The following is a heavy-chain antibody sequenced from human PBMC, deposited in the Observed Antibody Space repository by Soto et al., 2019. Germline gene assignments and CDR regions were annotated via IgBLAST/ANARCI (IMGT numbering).Heavy chain of an antibody. CDR3: ASYHYLDLWTGSRHYMDV. CDR1: GGSLSGYY. J-gene: IGHJ6*03. D-gene: IGHD3-9*01. CDR2: INHSVTT. Sequence: QVHLEQWGAGLLNPSETLSLTCAVYGGSLSGYYWSWVRQSPGKGLEWIGEINHSVTTNYNPSLKTRVTTSADTSKHQFSLRLSSVTAADSAVYYCASYHYLDLWTGSRHYMDVWGRGTTVTVSS. V-gene: IGHV4-34*01.